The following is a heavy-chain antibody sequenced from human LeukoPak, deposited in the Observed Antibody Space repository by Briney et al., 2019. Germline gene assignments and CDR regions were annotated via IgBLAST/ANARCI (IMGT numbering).Heavy chain of an antibody. Sequence: GGSLRLSCAASGFTVSSNYMSWVRQAPGKGLEWVANTKHDGSEQIYVDSVKGRFTISRDNAKDSVYLQMNSLRAEDTAVYYCTRGLGEHGGVSDRWGQGTLVIVS. CDR1: GFTVSSNY. CDR3: TRGLGEHGGVSDR. J-gene: IGHJ5*02. D-gene: IGHD3-16*01. V-gene: IGHV3-7*01. CDR2: TKHDGSEQ.